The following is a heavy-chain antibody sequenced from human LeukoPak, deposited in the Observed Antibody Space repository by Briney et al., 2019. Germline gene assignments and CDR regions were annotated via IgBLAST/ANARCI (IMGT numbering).Heavy chain of an antibody. D-gene: IGHD2-2*01. V-gene: IGHV3-11*04. CDR1: GFTFSDYY. CDR2: ISSSSSTI. J-gene: IGHJ4*02. Sequence: GGSLRLSCAASGFTFSDYYMSWIRQAPGKGLEWVSYISSSSSTIYYADSVKGRFTISRDNAKNSLYLQMNSLRAEDTAVYYCASEGGDIVVVPAAPYYFDYWGQGTLVTVSS. CDR3: ASEGGDIVVVPAAPYYFDY.